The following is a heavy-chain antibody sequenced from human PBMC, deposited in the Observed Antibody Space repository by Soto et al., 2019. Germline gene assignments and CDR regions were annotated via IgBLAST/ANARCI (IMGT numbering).Heavy chain of an antibody. Sequence: ASVKVSFKASGYTFTSYAMHWVRQAPGQRLEWMGWINAGNGNTKYSQKFQGRVTITRDTSASTAYMELSSLRSEDTAVYYCASPARDTAMAYYYYGMDVWGQGTTVTVSS. CDR3: ASPARDTAMAYYYYGMDV. CDR2: INAGNGNT. D-gene: IGHD5-18*01. CDR1: GYTFTSYA. J-gene: IGHJ6*02. V-gene: IGHV1-3*01.